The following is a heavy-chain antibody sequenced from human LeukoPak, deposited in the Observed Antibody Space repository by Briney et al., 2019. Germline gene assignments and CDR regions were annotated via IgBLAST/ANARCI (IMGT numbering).Heavy chain of an antibody. CDR3: ARHDSDFWSGSHHDY. CDR1: GGSISSSSYY. V-gene: IGHV4-39*01. D-gene: IGHD3-3*01. J-gene: IGHJ4*02. CDR2: IYYSGST. Sequence: KTSETLSLTCTVSGGSISSSSYYWGWIRQPPGKGLEWIGSIYYSGSTYYNPSLKSRVTISVDTSKNQFSLKLSSVTAADTAVYYCARHDSDFWSGSHHDYWGQGTLVTVSS.